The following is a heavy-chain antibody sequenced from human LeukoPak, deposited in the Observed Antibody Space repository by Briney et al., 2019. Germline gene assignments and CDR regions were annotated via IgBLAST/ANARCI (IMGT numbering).Heavy chain of an antibody. CDR1: VYTFTSYD. D-gene: IGHD2-15*01. CDR3: ARSPIRYCSGGSCFRWFDP. CDR2: MNPNSGNT. Sequence: ASVKVSCKASVYTFTSYDINWVRQATGQGLEWMGWMNPNSGNTGYAQKFQGRVTMTRNTSISTAYMELSSLRSEDTAVYYCARSPIRYCSGGSCFRWFDPWGQGTLVTVSS. J-gene: IGHJ5*02. V-gene: IGHV1-8*01.